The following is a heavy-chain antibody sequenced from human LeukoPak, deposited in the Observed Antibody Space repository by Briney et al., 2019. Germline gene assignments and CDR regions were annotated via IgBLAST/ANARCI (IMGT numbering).Heavy chain of an antibody. Sequence: GGSLRLSCAASGFTFSGYDMNWVRQAPGKGLEWVSYISSSGTTIYYADSVRGRFTIPRDNAKNSLYLRMNSLRAEDTAAYYCARGGSFFVYWGQGTLVTVSS. D-gene: IGHD1-26*01. J-gene: IGHJ4*02. V-gene: IGHV3-48*03. CDR1: GFTFSGYD. CDR2: ISSSGTTI. CDR3: ARGGSFFVY.